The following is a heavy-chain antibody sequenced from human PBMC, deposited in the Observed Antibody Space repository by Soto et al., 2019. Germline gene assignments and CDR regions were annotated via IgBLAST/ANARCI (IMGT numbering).Heavy chain of an antibody. CDR3: ARCGRRLREHKRVVDV. V-gene: IGHV3-33*01. J-gene: IGHJ6*02. CDR2: IWYDGSNK. D-gene: IGHD3-16*01. Sequence: QVQLVESGGGVVQPGRSLRLSCAASGFTFSSYGMHWVRQAPGGGLEWVAVIWYDGSNKYYGDSVKGRFTVSRDNSKNTEYLQMESVRAEDRAVYYCARCGRRLREHKRVVDVWGQGTTVTVSS. CDR1: GFTFSSYG.